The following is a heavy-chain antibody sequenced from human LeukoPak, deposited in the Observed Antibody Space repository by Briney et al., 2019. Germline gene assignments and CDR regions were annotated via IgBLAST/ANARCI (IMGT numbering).Heavy chain of an antibody. Sequence: SETLSLTCTVSGGSISSGYYWGWIRQPPGNGLEWIGSIYHSGSTYYNPSLKRRVTISVDTSKNQFSLKLSSVTAADTAVYYCARCSGGSCYHDYWGQGTLVTVSS. CDR1: GGSISSGYY. CDR2: IYHSGST. CDR3: ARCSGGSCYHDY. V-gene: IGHV4-38-2*02. J-gene: IGHJ4*02. D-gene: IGHD2-15*01.